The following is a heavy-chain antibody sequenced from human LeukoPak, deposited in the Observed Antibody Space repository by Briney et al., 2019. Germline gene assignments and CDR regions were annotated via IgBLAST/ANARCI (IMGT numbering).Heavy chain of an antibody. Sequence: PSETLSLTCTVSGGSISSYYWSWIRQPPGKGLEWIGSIYYSGSTYYNPSLKSRVTISVDTSKNQFSLKLSSVTAADTAVYYCARHNGAPDYFDYWGQGTLVTVSS. V-gene: IGHV4-59*05. CDR2: IYYSGST. D-gene: IGHD2-8*01. CDR1: GGSISSYY. J-gene: IGHJ4*02. CDR3: ARHNGAPDYFDY.